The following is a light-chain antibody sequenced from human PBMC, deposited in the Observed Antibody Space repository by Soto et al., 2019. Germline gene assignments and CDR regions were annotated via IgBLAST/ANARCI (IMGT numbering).Light chain of an antibody. V-gene: IGKV3-20*01. CDR1: QNVISSY. CDR3: QRYESSHLT. J-gene: IGKJ4*01. CDR2: GTS. Sequence: ENVLTQSPGTLSLSPGERATLSCRASQNVISSYLAWYQQKPGQAPSLLVYGTSSRDAGIPDRFSGSRSGTDLTLTISRLEPEDFAVYYCQRYESSHLTVGGGTKVEIK.